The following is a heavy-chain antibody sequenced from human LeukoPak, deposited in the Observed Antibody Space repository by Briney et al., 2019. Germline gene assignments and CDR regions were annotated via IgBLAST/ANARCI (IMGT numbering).Heavy chain of an antibody. CDR2: IYYSGST. V-gene: IGHV4-59*08. J-gene: IGHJ3*02. Sequence: PSETLSLTCTVSGGSISSYYWSWIRQPPGKGLEWIGYIYYSGSTNYNPSLKSRVTISVDTSKNQFSLKLSSVTAADTAVYYCARWPGDAYSMIVVAVDAFDIWGQGTMVTVSS. CDR1: GGSISSYY. D-gene: IGHD3-22*01. CDR3: ARWPGDAYSMIVVAVDAFDI.